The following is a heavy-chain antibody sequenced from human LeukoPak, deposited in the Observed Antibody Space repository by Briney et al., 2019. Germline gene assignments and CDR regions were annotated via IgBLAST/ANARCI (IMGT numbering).Heavy chain of an antibody. Sequence: WVRQAPGKGLEWVGSIYYSGSTYYNPSLKSRVTISVDTSKNQFSLKLSSVTAADTAVYYCARQPSYDSSGYCDYWGREPWSPSPQ. J-gene: IGHJ4*02. CDR3: ARQPSYDSSGYCDY. D-gene: IGHD3-22*01. V-gene: IGHV4-39*01. CDR2: IYYSGST.